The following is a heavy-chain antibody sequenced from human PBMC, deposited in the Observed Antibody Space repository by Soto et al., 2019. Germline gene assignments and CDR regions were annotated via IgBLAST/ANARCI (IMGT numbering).Heavy chain of an antibody. D-gene: IGHD3-22*01. V-gene: IGHV5-51*01. CDR2: IYPGDSDT. CDR3: ARPTTYYYDSSGYYSRNFEL. J-gene: IGHJ2*01. Sequence: GESLKISCKGSGYSFTSYWIGWVRQMPGKGLEWMGIIYPGDSDTRYSPSFQGQVTISADKSITTAYLQWSSLKASDTAMYYCARPTTYYYDSSGYYSRNFELWGRGTLVTVSS. CDR1: GYSFTSYW.